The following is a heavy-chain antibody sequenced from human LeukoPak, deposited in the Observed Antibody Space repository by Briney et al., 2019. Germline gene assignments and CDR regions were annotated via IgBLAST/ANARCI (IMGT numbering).Heavy chain of an antibody. J-gene: IGHJ4*02. CDR2: IIPILGIA. CDR1: RGTFSSYT. Sequence: SVKFSCTASRGTFSSYTISWVRQAPGQGLEWMGRIIPILGIANYAQKFQGRVTITADKSTSTAYMELSSLRSEDTAVYYCARDIGGSYPAADYWGQGTLVTVSS. D-gene: IGHD1-26*01. CDR3: ARDIGGSYPAADY. V-gene: IGHV1-69*04.